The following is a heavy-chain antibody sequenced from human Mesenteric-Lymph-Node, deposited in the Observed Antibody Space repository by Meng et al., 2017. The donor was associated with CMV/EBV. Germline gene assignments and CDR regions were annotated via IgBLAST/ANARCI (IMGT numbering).Heavy chain of an antibody. V-gene: IGHV3-30*02. CDR1: GFTFSSYG. CDR3: ATAGAVVIATADY. CDR2: IWYDGSNE. D-gene: IGHD2-21*01. Sequence: GGSLRLSCAASGFTFSSYGMHWVRQAPGKGLECVAVIWYDGSNEYYVDSVKGRFTISRDNSKNTLYLQMDSLRVEDTAVYYCATAGAVVIATADYWGQGTLVTVSS. J-gene: IGHJ4*02.